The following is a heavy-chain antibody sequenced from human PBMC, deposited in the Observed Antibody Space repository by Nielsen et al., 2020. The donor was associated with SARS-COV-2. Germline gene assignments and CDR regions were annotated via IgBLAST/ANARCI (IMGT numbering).Heavy chain of an antibody. V-gene: IGHV3-23*01. CDR2: ISGSGGST. CDR3: TRHPNTYYYGSGSDGAFDI. D-gene: IGHD3-10*01. J-gene: IGHJ3*02. CDR1: GFTFSSYA. Sequence: GESLKISCAASGFTFSSYAMSWVRQAPGKGLEWVSAISGSGGSTYYADSVKGRFTISRDNSKNTAYLQMNSLKTEDTAVYYCTRHPNTYYYGSGSDGAFDIWGQGTMVTVSS.